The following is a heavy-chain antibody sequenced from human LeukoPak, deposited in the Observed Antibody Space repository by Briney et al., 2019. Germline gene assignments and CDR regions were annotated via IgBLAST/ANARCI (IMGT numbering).Heavy chain of an antibody. Sequence: GESLKISCKGSGYSFTNYWIAWVRQMPGKDLEWMGIIYPGDSDTRYSPSFQGQVTISADKSISTAYLQWSSLKASDSAMYYCARLSSGKGFDYWGQGTLVTVSS. CDR3: ARLSSGKGFDY. J-gene: IGHJ4*02. CDR2: IYPGDSDT. D-gene: IGHD6-19*01. V-gene: IGHV5-51*01. CDR1: GYSFTNYW.